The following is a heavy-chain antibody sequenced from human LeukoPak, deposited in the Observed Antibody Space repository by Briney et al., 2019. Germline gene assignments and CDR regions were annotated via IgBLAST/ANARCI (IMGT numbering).Heavy chain of an antibody. CDR2: ISADGGST. CDR3: AKSPSLQAFDI. J-gene: IGHJ3*02. V-gene: IGHV3-23*01. CDR1: GFTFTNYG. Sequence: GGSLRLSCVGSGFTFTNYGMSWVRQAPGKGLECVSTISADGGSTYYPDSVKGRFTISRDNSKNTLYLQMNSLRAEDTAVYYCAKSPSLQAFDIWGQGTMVTVSS.